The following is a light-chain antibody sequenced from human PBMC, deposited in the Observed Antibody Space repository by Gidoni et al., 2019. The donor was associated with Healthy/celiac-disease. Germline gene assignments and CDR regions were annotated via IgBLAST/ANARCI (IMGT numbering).Light chain of an antibody. J-gene: IGKJ1*01. V-gene: IGKV3-20*01. Sequence: EIVLTQSPGTLSLSPGERATHSCRASQSVSSSYLAWYQQKPGQPPRLLIYGASSRATGIPDRFSGSGSGTDFTLTISRLEPEDFAVYYCQQYGSSSWTFGQXTKVEIK. CDR1: QSVSSSY. CDR3: QQYGSSSWT. CDR2: GAS.